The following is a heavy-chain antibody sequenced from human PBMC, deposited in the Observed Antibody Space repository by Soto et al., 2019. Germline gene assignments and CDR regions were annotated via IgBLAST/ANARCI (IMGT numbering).Heavy chain of an antibody. V-gene: IGHV4-4*07. CDR1: GGSISIYY. J-gene: IGHJ4*02. D-gene: IGHD3-10*01. CDR3: AREAGSTAGSGSLFDY. CDR2: VYTSGST. Sequence: PSETLSLTCIVSGGSISIYYWSWIRQPAGKGLEWIGRVYTSGSTNYNPSLKSRVTMSVDTSKNQFSLKLSSVTAADTAVYYCAREAGSTAGSGSLFDYWGQGTLVTVSS.